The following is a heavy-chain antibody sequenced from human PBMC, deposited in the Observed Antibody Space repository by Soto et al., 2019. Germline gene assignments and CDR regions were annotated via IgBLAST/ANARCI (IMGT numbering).Heavy chain of an antibody. CDR1: GGSISTYY. V-gene: IGHV4-59*08. CDR2: IYYSGST. CDR3: ARGGWRHIDY. J-gene: IGHJ4*02. Sequence: QVQLQESGPGLAKPSETLSLTCTVSGGSISTYYCGWIRQPPGKGLEWMGYIYYSGSTNYTPSLKSRLPISVDTSKNQFSLKLSSVTAADTAVYYCARGGWRHIDYWGQGTLVTVS. D-gene: IGHD3-3*01.